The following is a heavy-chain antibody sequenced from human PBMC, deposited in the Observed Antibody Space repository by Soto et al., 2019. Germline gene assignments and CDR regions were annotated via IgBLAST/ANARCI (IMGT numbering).Heavy chain of an antibody. V-gene: IGHV3-23*01. CDR2: ISDTGGST. J-gene: IGHJ5*02. Sequence: EVQLLESGGGLVQPGGSLRLSCAASGFTFSSYAMSWVRQAPGKGLDWVSVISDTGGSTYYADSVKGRFTISRDNSKNTLSLKMNSLRAEDTAVYYCAQDRGWSYNWFDHWVQGTLVTVSS. CDR3: AQDRGWSYNWFDH. CDR1: GFTFSSYA. D-gene: IGHD6-19*01.